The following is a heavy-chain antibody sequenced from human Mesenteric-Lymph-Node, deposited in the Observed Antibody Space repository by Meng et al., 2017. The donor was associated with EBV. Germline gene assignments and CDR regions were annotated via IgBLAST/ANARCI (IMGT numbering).Heavy chain of an antibody. V-gene: IGHV1-46*01. CDR2: INPSASFT. J-gene: IGHJ4*02. CDR1: GYPFTSYD. CDR3: VRALNAYSLDY. D-gene: IGHD2-15*01. Sequence: QGLLVQSGADVKKPGASVKVSCKASGYPFTSYDIHWVRQAPGQGLEWMGVINPSASFTTYPQKFQGRVTMTRDTSTSTVYMEVSSLRSEDTAVYYCVRALNAYSLDYWGQGTLVTVSS.